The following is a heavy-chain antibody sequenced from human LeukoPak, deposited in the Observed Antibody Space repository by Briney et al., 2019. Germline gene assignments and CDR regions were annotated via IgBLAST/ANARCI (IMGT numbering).Heavy chain of an antibody. Sequence: SETLSLTCTVSGGSISSGDYYWSWIRQPPGKGLEWIGYIYYSGSTYYNPSLKSRVTISVDKSRNHFSLKVTSVTAADTAVYYCARSLGRPGPFDIWGQGTMVTVSS. V-gene: IGHV4-30-4*01. J-gene: IGHJ3*02. CDR1: GGSISSGDYY. CDR3: ARSLGRPGPFDI. CDR2: IYYSGST. D-gene: IGHD6-6*01.